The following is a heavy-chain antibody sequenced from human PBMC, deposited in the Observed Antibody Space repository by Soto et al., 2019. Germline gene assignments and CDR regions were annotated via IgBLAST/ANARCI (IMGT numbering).Heavy chain of an antibody. J-gene: IGHJ2*01. CDR2: FDPEDGET. V-gene: IGHV1-24*01. CDR1: GYTLTELS. D-gene: IGHD6-13*01. CDR3: VTGSSWSYWYFDL. Sequence: ASVKVSCKVSGYTLTELSMHWVRQAPGKGLEWMGGFDPEDGETIYAQKFQGRVTMTEDTSTDTAYMELSSLRSEDTAVYYCVTGSSWSYWYFDLWGRGTLVTVSS.